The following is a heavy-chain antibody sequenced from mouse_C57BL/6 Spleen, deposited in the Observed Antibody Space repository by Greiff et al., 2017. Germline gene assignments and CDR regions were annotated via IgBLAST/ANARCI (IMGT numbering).Heavy chain of an antibody. CDR2: ISSGSSTI. V-gene: IGHV5-17*01. J-gene: IGHJ4*01. CDR1: GFTFSDYG. Sequence: EVQVVESGGGLVKPGGSLKLSCAASGFTFSDYGMHWVRQAPEKGLEWVAYISSGSSTIDYADTVKVRFTISRDNAKNTLFLQMTSLRSEDTAMYYCARGYSNWYYAMDYWGQGTSVTVSS. CDR3: ARGYSNWYYAMDY. D-gene: IGHD2-5*01.